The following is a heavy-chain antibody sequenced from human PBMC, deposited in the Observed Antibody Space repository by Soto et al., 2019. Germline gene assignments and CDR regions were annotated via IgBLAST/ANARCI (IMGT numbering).Heavy chain of an antibody. D-gene: IGHD3-10*01. CDR2: IYYSGST. V-gene: IGHV4-59*08. J-gene: IGHJ3*02. Sequence: SETLSLTCTVSGGSISSYYWSWIRQPPGKGLEWIGYIYYSGSTNFNPSLKSRVTISVDTSKNQFSLKLSSVTAADTAVYYCARRYGGAFDIWGQGTMVTVSS. CDR3: ARRYGGAFDI. CDR1: GGSISSYY.